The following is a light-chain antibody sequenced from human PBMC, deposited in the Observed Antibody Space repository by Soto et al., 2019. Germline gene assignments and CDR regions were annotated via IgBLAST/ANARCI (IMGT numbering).Light chain of an antibody. CDR3: HQRQYWPPIT. V-gene: IGKV3-11*01. Sequence: VVLTQSPATLSLSPGERATLSCRTSLSVSVYLDWYQQKTGQAPRLLISDASNRTTGILARFSGSVSGKDFTRTIISLEPEDFAVYYCHQRQYWPPITFGQGTRLESK. CDR1: LSVSVY. J-gene: IGKJ5*01. CDR2: DAS.